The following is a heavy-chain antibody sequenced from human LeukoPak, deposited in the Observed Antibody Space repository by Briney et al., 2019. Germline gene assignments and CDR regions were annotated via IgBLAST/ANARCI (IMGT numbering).Heavy chain of an antibody. V-gene: IGHV4-38-2*01. Sequence: PSETLSLTRAVSGYSISSGYYWGWIRQPPVKGLEWIGSIYHSGSTYYNPSLKSRVTISVDTSKNQFSLKLSSVTAADTAVYYCARHSLLPGAYWGQGTLVTVSS. CDR2: IYHSGST. D-gene: IGHD2-15*01. CDR1: GYSISSGYY. CDR3: ARHSLLPGAY. J-gene: IGHJ4*02.